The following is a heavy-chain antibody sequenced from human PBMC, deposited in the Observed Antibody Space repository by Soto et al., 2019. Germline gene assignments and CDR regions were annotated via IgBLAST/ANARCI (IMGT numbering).Heavy chain of an antibody. CDR1: WGSSVGFG. Sequence: LSVTWSVAWGSSVGFGWRCIRKKKGKGLEWIGYIYYSGSTNYNPSLKSRVTISVDTSKNQFSLKLSSVTAADTAVYFFAAGAYIHDSSGYPDYWLQGSLVTVSS. D-gene: IGHD3-22*01. CDR2: IYYSGST. J-gene: IGHJ4*02. V-gene: IGHV4-59*08. CDR3: AAGAYIHDSSGYPDY.